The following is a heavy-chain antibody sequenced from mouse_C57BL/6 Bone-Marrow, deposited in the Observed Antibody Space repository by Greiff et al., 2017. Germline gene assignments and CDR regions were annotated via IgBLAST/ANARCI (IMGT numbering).Heavy chain of an antibody. CDR3: ASPGYSPFAY. V-gene: IGHV1-50*01. J-gene: IGHJ3*01. CDR2: IDPSDSYT. Sequence: QVQLQQPGAELVKPGASVKLSCKASGYTFTSYWMQWVKQRPGQGLEWIGEIDPSDSYTNYKQKFKGKATLTVDTSSSTAYMPLSSLTSEDSAVYYCASPGYSPFAYWGQGTLVTVSA. D-gene: IGHD2-3*01. CDR1: GYTFTSYW.